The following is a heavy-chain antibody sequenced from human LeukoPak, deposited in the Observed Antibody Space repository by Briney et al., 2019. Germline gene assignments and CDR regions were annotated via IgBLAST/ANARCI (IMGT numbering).Heavy chain of an antibody. V-gene: IGHV5-51*01. D-gene: IGHD2-2*01. Sequence: GESLKISCKGSGYSFTNHWIGWVRQMPGKGLEWMGIIYPGDSDTRYSPSFQGQVTISADKSISTAYLQWSSLKASDTAIYYCARHVGVPAAKLDYWGQGTLVTVSS. CDR1: GYSFTNHW. CDR2: IYPGDSDT. CDR3: ARHVGVPAAKLDY. J-gene: IGHJ4*02.